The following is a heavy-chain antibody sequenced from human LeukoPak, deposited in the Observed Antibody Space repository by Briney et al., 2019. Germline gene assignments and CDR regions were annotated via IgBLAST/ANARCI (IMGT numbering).Heavy chain of an antibody. V-gene: IGHV3-49*03. J-gene: IGHJ4*02. Sequence: GGSLRLSCTASGFTFGDYAMSWFRQAPGKGLEWVGFIRSKAYGGTTEYAASVKGRFTISRDDSKSIAYLQMNSLKTEDTAVYYCTRSYYDFWSGYYRPFDYWGQGTLVTVSS. CDR1: GFTFGDYA. D-gene: IGHD3-3*01. CDR2: IRSKAYGGTT. CDR3: TRSYYDFWSGYYRPFDY.